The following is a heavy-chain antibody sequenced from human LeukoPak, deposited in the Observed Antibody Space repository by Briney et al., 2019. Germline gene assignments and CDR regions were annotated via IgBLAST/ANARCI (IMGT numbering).Heavy chain of an antibody. D-gene: IGHD3-3*01. Sequence: SETLSLTCTVSGGSISSYYWSWIRQPPGKGLEWIGYIYYSGSTNYNPSLKSRVTISVDTSKNQSSLKLSSVTAADTAVYYCAGTITIFGVAPYYFDYWGQGTLVTVSS. J-gene: IGHJ4*02. CDR2: IYYSGST. V-gene: IGHV4-59*01. CDR1: GGSISSYY. CDR3: AGTITIFGVAPYYFDY.